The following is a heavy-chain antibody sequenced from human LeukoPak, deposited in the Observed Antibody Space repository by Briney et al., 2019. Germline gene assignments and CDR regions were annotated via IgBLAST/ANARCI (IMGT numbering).Heavy chain of an antibody. Sequence: GGSLRLSCAASGFTFSSYGMHWVRQAPGKGLEWVAVIWYDGSNKYYADSVKGRFTISRDNSKNTLYLQMNSLRAEDTAVYYCARGEYSYDVFDYWGQGTLVTVSS. CDR1: GFTFSSYG. V-gene: IGHV3-33*01. CDR2: IWYDGSNK. CDR3: ARGEYSYDVFDY. D-gene: IGHD5-18*01. J-gene: IGHJ4*02.